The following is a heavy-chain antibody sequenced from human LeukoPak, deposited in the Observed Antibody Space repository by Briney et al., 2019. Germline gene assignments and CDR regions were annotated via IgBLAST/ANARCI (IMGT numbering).Heavy chain of an antibody. CDR3: ASRPYSSGWYYYYYGMDV. CDR2: IYYSGST. V-gene: IGHV4-39*01. CDR1: GGSISSSIYY. Sequence: SETLSLTCTVFGGSISSSIYYWGWIRQPPGKGLEWIGSIYYSGSTYYNPSLKSRVTISVDTSKNQFSLKLSSVTAADTAVYYCASRPYSSGWYYYYYGMDVWGQGTTVTVSS. D-gene: IGHD6-19*01. J-gene: IGHJ6*02.